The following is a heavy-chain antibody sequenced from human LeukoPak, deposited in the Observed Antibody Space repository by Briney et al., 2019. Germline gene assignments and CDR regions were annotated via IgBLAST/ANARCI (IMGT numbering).Heavy chain of an antibody. V-gene: IGHV3-30*02. D-gene: IGHD6-13*01. CDR2: IRYDGSNK. J-gene: IGHJ6*02. Sequence: PGGSLRLSCAASGFTFSSYGMHWVRQAPGKGLEWVAFIRYDGSNKYYADSVKGRFTISRGNSKNTLYLQMNSLRAEDTAVYYCAKSARIAAAGTGGYYYGMDVWGQGTTVTVSS. CDR3: AKSARIAAAGTGGYYYGMDV. CDR1: GFTFSSYG.